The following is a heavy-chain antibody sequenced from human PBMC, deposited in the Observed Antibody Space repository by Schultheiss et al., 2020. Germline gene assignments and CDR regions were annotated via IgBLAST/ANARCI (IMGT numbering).Heavy chain of an antibody. D-gene: IGHD6-13*01. V-gene: IGHV3-21*01. Sequence: GGSLRLSCAASGFTFSSYAMSWVRQAPGKGLEWVSSISERSDYIYYADSVKGRITISRDNSKNTLYLQMNSLRAEDTAVYYCARAAAGTTPLVDYWGQGTLVTVSS. J-gene: IGHJ4*02. CDR2: ISERSDYI. CDR1: GFTFSSYA. CDR3: ARAAAGTTPLVDY.